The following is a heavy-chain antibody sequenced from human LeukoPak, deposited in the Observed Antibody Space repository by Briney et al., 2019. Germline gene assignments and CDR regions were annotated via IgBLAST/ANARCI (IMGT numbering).Heavy chain of an antibody. CDR1: VGSVSSYS. V-gene: IGHV4-59*08. CDR3: ARTRSQGIAAQYFDY. D-gene: IGHD6-13*01. Sequence: SETLSLTCTVSVGSVSSYSWSWIRQPPGKGLEWIGYFYYSGSTNYNPSLNSRVTISVDTSKSQFSLQLTSVTAADTAVYYCARTRSQGIAAQYFDYWGQGTLVTVSS. CDR2: FYYSGST. J-gene: IGHJ4*02.